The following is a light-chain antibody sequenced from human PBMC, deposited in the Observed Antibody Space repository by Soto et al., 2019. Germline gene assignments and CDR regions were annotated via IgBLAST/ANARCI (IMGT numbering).Light chain of an antibody. CDR1: QSVSSY. CDR3: QQRSNQLT. Sequence: EIVLTQSPATLSLSPGERATLSCRASQSVSSYLAWYQQKPGQAPRLLIYDASNRATGIPARFSGSGSGTDFPLTISSLEPEDFAVYYCQQRSNQLTFGGGTKVDIK. J-gene: IGKJ4*01. V-gene: IGKV3-11*01. CDR2: DAS.